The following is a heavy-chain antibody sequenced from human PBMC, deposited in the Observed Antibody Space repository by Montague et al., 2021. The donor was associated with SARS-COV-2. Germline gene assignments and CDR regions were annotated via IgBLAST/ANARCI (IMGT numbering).Heavy chain of an antibody. D-gene: IGHD3-10*01. Sequence: SLRLSCAASGFTFSDYAMHWVRQAPGKGLEWFAVISYDGVDKYYXDSVRGRFTVSRDNPRNTLYLQMNSLTTEDTAFFYCARRDQYCSGSNGLFEFWGQGILVTVSS. CDR3: ARRDQYCSGSNGLFEF. CDR1: GFTFSDYA. J-gene: IGHJ4*02. V-gene: IGHV3-30*03. CDR2: ISYDGVDK.